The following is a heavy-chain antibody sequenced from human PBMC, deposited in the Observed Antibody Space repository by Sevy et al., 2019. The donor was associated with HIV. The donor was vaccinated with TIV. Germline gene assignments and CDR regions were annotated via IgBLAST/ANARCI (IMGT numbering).Heavy chain of an antibody. CDR2: IIPVFGSA. V-gene: IGHV1-69*13. J-gene: IGHJ4*02. D-gene: IGHD3-22*01. CDR1: GDTFGNYA. Sequence: ASVKVSCKASGDTFGNYAIAWVRQAPGQGLEWVGGIIPVFGSANSAQKFQDRVTITADVSTSTAYMELRRLRSDDTAVYYCARTLDYYDSSGYLTPSYFDYWGQGTLVTVSS. CDR3: ARTLDYYDSSGYLTPSYFDY.